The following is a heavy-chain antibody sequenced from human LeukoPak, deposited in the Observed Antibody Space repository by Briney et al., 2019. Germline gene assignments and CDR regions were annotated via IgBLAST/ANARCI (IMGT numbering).Heavy chain of an antibody. J-gene: IGHJ6*03. Sequence: ASVKVSCKASGYTFSSYGITWLRQAPGQGLEWMGWISAYNGNINYAQKFQGRVTMTTDTSTSTAYMELRSLRSDDTAVYYCARDLWHGSGYLGYYYYYYMDVWGKGTTVTVSS. CDR1: GYTFSSYG. CDR2: ISAYNGNI. D-gene: IGHD3-10*01. V-gene: IGHV1-18*01. CDR3: ARDLWHGSGYLGYYYYYYMDV.